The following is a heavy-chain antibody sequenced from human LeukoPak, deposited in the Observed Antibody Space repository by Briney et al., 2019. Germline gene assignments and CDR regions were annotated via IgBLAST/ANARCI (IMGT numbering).Heavy chain of an antibody. Sequence: ASVKVSCKASGYTFIGYYMHWVRQAPGQGLEWMGWINPNSGGTKYAQKFQGRVTMTRDTSISTAYMELSRLRSDDTAVYYCAREIAAARPYYFDYWGQGTLVTVSS. CDR1: GYTFIGYY. CDR3: AREIAAARPYYFDY. CDR2: INPNSGGT. V-gene: IGHV1-2*02. D-gene: IGHD6-13*01. J-gene: IGHJ4*02.